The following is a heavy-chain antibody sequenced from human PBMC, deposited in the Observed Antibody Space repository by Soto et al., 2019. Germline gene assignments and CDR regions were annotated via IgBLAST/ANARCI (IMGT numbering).Heavy chain of an antibody. CDR1: GFTFSSYA. V-gene: IGHV3-23*01. CDR3: ANYRGYSYGSSDY. Sequence: EVQLLESGGGLVQPGGSLRLSCAASGFTFSSYAMSWVRQAPGKGLEWVSAISGSGGSTYYADSVKGRFTISRDNSKNTLYLQMNSLRAEDTAVSYCANYRGYSYGSSDYWGQGTLVTVSS. D-gene: IGHD5-18*01. J-gene: IGHJ4*02. CDR2: ISGSGGST.